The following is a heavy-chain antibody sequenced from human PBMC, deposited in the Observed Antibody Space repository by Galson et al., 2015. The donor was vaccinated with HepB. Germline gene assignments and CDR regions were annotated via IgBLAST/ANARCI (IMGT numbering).Heavy chain of an antibody. CDR2: ISGSGGST. Sequence: SLRLSCAASGFTFSSYAMSWVRQAPGKGLEWVSAISGSGGSTYYADSVKGRFTISRDNSKNTLYLQMNSLRAEDTAVYYCAKEGISIAAAVKGGFDYWGQGTLVTVSS. J-gene: IGHJ4*02. V-gene: IGHV3-23*01. CDR3: AKEGISIAAAVKGGFDY. CDR1: GFTFSSYA. D-gene: IGHD6-13*01.